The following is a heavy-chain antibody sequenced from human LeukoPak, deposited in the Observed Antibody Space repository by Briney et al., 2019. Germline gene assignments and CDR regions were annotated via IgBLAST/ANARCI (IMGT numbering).Heavy chain of an antibody. D-gene: IGHD5-24*01. CDR2: IIPILGIA. Sequence: ASVTVSCKASGYTFSSYAISWVRQAPGQGLEWMGRIIPILGIANYAQKFQGRVTITADKSTSTAYMELSSLRSEDTAVYYCARGLSEMATIHPCDYWGQGTLVTVSS. CDR3: ARGLSEMATIHPCDY. J-gene: IGHJ4*02. CDR1: GYTFSSYA. V-gene: IGHV1-69*04.